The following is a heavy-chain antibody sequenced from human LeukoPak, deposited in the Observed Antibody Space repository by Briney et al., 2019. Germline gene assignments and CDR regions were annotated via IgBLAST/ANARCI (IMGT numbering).Heavy chain of an antibody. Sequence: ASVKVSCKASGYTFTSYYMHWVRQAPGQGLEWMGWINPNSGGTNYAQKFQGRVTMTRDTSISTAYMELSRLRSDDTAVYYCASGQQLVRYYYYYMDVWGKGTTVTVSS. D-gene: IGHD6-13*01. V-gene: IGHV1-2*02. CDR3: ASGQQLVRYYYYYMDV. CDR2: INPNSGGT. J-gene: IGHJ6*03. CDR1: GYTFTSYY.